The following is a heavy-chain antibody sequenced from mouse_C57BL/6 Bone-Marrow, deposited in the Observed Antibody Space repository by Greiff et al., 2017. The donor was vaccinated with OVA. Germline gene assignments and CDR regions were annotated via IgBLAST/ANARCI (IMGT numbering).Heavy chain of an antibody. J-gene: IGHJ1*03. CDR1: GFTFSSYA. CDR2: ISDGGSYT. V-gene: IGHV5-4*01. CDR3: ARDDGSPYWYFDV. Sequence: EVQGVESGGGLVKPGGSLKLSCAASGFTFSSYALSWVRQTPEKRLEWVATISDGGSYTYYPDNVKGRFTISRDNAKNNLYLQMSHLKSDDTAMYYCARDDGSPYWYFDVWGTGTTVTVSS. D-gene: IGHD2-3*01.